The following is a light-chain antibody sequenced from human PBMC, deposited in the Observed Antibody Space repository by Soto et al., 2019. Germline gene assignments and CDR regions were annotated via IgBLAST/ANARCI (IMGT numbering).Light chain of an antibody. J-gene: IGLJ3*02. CDR2: EVV. Sequence: QSALTQPPSASGSPGQSVTISCSGTKNDIGVYDFVSWYQHHPGKAPRLIIYEVVQRPSGVPDRFSGSKSGNTASLTVSGLQADDEADYFCTSYTTSSTWVFGGGTKLTVL. CDR3: TSYTTSSTWV. CDR1: KNDIGVYDF. V-gene: IGLV2-8*01.